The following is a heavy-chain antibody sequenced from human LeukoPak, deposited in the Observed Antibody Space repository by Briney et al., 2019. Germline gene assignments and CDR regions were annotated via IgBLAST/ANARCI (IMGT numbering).Heavy chain of an antibody. CDR3: ARGQVPYSYYYGMDV. CDR1: GYTFTSYG. D-gene: IGHD1-26*01. J-gene: IGHJ6*02. V-gene: IGHV1-18*01. CDR2: ISAYNGNT. Sequence: ASVKVSCKASGYTFTSYGISWVRQAPGQGLEWMGWISAYNGNTNYAQKLQGRVTMTTDTSTSTAYMELRSLRSDDTAVYYCARGQVPYSYYYGMDVWGQGTTVTVSS.